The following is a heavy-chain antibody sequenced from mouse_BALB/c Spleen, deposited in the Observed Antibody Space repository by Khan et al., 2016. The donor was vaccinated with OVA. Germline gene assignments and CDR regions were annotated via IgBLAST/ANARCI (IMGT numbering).Heavy chain of an antibody. CDR1: GFTFTSYT. Sequence: QVQLQQSGAELARPGASVKMSCKASGFTFTSYTMPWVKQRPDQGLEWIGYINPSSSYPNYNQKFKDKATLTADKSSSTAYMQLSSLTSEDSAVYYCTREGAYYRSDGWFAYWGQGTLVTVSA. J-gene: IGHJ3*01. D-gene: IGHD2-14*01. V-gene: IGHV1-4*01. CDR2: INPSSSYP. CDR3: TREGAYYRSDGWFAY.